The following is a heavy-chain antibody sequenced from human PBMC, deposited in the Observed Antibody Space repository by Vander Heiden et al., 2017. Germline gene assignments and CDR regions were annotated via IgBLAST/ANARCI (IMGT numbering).Heavy chain of an antibody. J-gene: IGHJ6*02. CDR2: ISSSSSYI. CDR1: GFTCSSYS. CDR3: ARGGGVGTYYYYYGMDV. V-gene: IGHV3-21*01. Sequence: EVQLVESGGGLVKPGGSLRLSCAASGFTCSSYSMNWVRQAPGKGLGWVSSISSSSSYINYGDSVKGRFTISRDNAKNSLYLQMNSLRAEDTAVYYCARGGGVGTYYYYYGMDVWGQGTTVTVSS. D-gene: IGHD1-26*01.